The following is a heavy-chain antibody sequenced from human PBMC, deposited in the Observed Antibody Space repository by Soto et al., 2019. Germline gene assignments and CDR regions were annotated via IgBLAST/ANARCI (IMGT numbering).Heavy chain of an antibody. CDR3: AREMATTPGPLNAFDI. V-gene: IGHV4-59*01. D-gene: IGHD5-12*01. J-gene: IGHJ3*02. CDR1: GCSISSYY. CDR2: IYYSGST. Sequence: PSETLSLTCTVSGCSISSYYWSWIRQPPGKGLEWIGYIYYSGSTNYNPSLKSRVTISVDTSKNQFSLKLSSVTAADTAVYYCAREMATTPGPLNAFDIWGQGTMVTVSS.